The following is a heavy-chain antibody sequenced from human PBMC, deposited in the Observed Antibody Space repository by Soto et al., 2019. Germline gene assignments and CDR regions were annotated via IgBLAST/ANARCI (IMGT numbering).Heavy chain of an antibody. J-gene: IGHJ2*01. D-gene: IGHD2-15*01. V-gene: IGHV1-18*01. CDR3: ARPLAPNWYFEL. CDR2: ISAYHGNT. CDR1: GYTCTSYG. Sequence: QVQLVQSGAEVKKPGASVKVSCKASGYTCTSYGISWVRQAPGQGLEWMGWISAYHGNTNYAQKLHVRVTITTDTPTSIAYMELRSLRSDDTAVYYCARPLAPNWYFELWGRGTLVTVSS.